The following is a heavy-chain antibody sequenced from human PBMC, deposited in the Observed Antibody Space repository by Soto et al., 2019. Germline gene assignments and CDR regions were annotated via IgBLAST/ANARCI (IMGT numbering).Heavy chain of an antibody. CDR3: ARGNRAAAAGTYYYYGMDV. J-gene: IGHJ6*02. CDR2: INPNSGGT. V-gene: IGHV1-2*02. D-gene: IGHD6-13*01. Sequence: QVQLVQSGAEVKKPEASVKVSCKASGYTFTGYYMHWVRQAPGQGLEWMGWINPNSGGTNYAQKFQGRVTMTRDTSISTAYMELSRLRSDDTAVYYCARGNRAAAAGTYYYYGMDVWGQGTTVTVSS. CDR1: GYTFTGYY.